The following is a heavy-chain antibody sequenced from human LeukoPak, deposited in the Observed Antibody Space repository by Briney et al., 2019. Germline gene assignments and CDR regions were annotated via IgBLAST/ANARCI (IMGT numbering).Heavy chain of an antibody. CDR3: ARAGVASPMIVVAGPPQHFDY. CDR1: GGSISSGDYY. CDR2: IYYSGST. Sequence: PSETLSLTCTVSGGSISSGDYYWSWIRQPPGKGLEWIGYIYYSGSTYYNPSLKSRVTISVDTSKNQFSLKLSSVTAADTAVYYCARAGVASPMIVVAGPPQHFDYWGQGTLVTVSS. J-gene: IGHJ4*02. V-gene: IGHV4-30-4*01. D-gene: IGHD3-22*01.